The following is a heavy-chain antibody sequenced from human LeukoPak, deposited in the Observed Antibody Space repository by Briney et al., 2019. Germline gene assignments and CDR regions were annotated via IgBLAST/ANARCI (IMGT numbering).Heavy chain of an antibody. J-gene: IGHJ4*02. CDR1: GFTFSSYA. CDR3: AKGGFGVVIGMIDY. CDR2: ISGSGGST. V-gene: IGHV3-23*01. Sequence: SGGSLRLSCAASGFTFSSYAMSWVRQAPGKGLEWVSAISGSGGSTYYADSVKGRFTISRVNSKNTLYLQMNSLRAEDTAVYYCAKGGFGVVIGMIDYWGQGTLVTVSS. D-gene: IGHD3-3*01.